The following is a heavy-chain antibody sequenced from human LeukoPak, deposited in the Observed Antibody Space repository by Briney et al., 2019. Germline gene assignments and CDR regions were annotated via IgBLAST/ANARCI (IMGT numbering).Heavy chain of an antibody. CDR3: AGAISRWTYGMDV. CDR1: GGSFSGYY. Sequence: PSETLSLTCAVYGGSFSGYYWSWIRQPPGKGLEWIGEINHSGSTNYNPSLKSRVTISVDTSKNQFSLKLSSVTAADTAVYYCAGAISRWTYGMDVWGKGTTVTVSS. CDR2: INHSGST. D-gene: IGHD3-9*01. V-gene: IGHV4-34*01. J-gene: IGHJ6*04.